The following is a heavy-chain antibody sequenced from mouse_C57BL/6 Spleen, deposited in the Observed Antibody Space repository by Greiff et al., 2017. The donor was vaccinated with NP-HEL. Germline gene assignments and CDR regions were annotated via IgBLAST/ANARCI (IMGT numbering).Heavy chain of an antibody. J-gene: IGHJ4*01. CDR3: AMGYYYGSSPYYYAMDY. CDR2: IWRGGST. V-gene: IGHV2-5*01. Sequence: VQVVESGPGLVQPSQSLSITCTVSGFSLTSYGVHWVRQSPGKGLEWLGVIWRGGSTDYNAAFMSRLSITKDNSKSQVFFKMNSLQADDTAIYYCAMGYYYGSSPYYYAMDYWGQGTSVTVSS. D-gene: IGHD1-1*01. CDR1: GFSLTSYG.